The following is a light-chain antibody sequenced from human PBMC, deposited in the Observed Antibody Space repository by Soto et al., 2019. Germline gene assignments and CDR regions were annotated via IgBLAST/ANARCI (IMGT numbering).Light chain of an antibody. CDR3: QQLNSYPLT. CDR1: QGISSY. CDR2: AAS. J-gene: IGKJ5*01. V-gene: IGKV1-9*01. Sequence: DNHMTQSPSTLSASVGDRVTITCRATQGISSYLAWYQQKPGKAPNLLIYAASSLQSGVPSRFSGSGSGTEFTLTISSLQPEDFATYYCQQLNSYPLTFGQGTRLEIK.